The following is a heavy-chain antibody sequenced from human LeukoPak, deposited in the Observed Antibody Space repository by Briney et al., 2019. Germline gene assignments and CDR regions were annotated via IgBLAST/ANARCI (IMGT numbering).Heavy chain of an antibody. V-gene: IGHV4-38-2*02. Sequence: ASETLSLTCIVSGYSISSGYYWGWIRQPPGKGLEFIGSVYHGGNTYYKASLKSRVTISLDTSKNQVSLRLSSVTAADTAVYYCARSYSGSFLYWGQGSLVTVSS. D-gene: IGHD1-26*01. CDR2: VYHGGNT. CDR1: GYSISSGYY. J-gene: IGHJ1*01. CDR3: ARSYSGSFLY.